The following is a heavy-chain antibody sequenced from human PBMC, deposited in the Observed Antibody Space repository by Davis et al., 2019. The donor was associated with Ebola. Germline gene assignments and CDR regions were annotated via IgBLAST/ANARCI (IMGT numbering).Heavy chain of an antibody. CDR3: GRVSLRYSSSWRRVNWFDP. D-gene: IGHD6-13*01. CDR1: GGSFSGYY. J-gene: IGHJ5*02. CDR2: IHHSGST. V-gene: IGHV4-34*01. Sequence: SETLSLTCAVYGGSFSGYYWSWIRQPPGKGLEWIGEIHHSGSTNYNPSLKSRVTISVDTSKNQFSLKLSSVTAADTAVYYCGRVSLRYSSSWRRVNWFDPWGQGTLVTVSS.